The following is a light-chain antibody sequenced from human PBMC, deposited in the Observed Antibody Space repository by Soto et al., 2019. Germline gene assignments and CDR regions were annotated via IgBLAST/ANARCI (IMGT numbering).Light chain of an antibody. CDR2: GAS. V-gene: IGKV3-20*01. J-gene: IGKJ1*01. CDR1: QSVSSSY. Sequence: EIVLAQAPGTLSLSPVERAPLSCRARQSVSSSYLAWYQQKPGQAPRLLIYGASSRATGIPDRFSGSGSGTDFTLIISRLEPEDSAVYYCQYYDTSPAWTFGQGTKVDIK. CDR3: QYYDTSPAWT.